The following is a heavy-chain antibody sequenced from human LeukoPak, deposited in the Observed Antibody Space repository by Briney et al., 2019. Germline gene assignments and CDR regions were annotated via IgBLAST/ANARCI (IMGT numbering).Heavy chain of an antibody. CDR3: AKAARGG. V-gene: IGHV3-23*01. CDR1: GFTFSSYA. J-gene: IGHJ4*02. Sequence: GGSLRLSCAASGFTFSSYAMSWVRQAPGKGLGCVSTISGSASTTSYAGSVRGRFTISRDNSKNTLYLQMNSLRAEDTAVYYCAKAARGGWGQGTLVTVSS. CDR2: ISGSASTT.